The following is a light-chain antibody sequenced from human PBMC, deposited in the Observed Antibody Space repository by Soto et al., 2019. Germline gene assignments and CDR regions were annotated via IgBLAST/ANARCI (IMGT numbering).Light chain of an antibody. Sequence: DVVMTQSPFSLPVTPGEPASISCRSSQSLLYSNGYNYLDWFLQKPGQSPQLLVYLGSNRASGVPDRFSGSGSGTDFTLNISRVEAEEVGIYYCMQALETPLTFGGGTKVEIK. V-gene: IGKV2-28*01. CDR2: LGS. CDR1: QSLLYSNGYNY. CDR3: MQALETPLT. J-gene: IGKJ4*01.